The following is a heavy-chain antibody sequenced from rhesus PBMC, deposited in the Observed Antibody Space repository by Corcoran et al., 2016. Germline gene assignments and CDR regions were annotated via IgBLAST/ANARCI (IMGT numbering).Heavy chain of an antibody. V-gene: IGHV4-169*02. CDR1: GGSISSRY. Sequence: QLQLQESGPGLVKPSETLSVTCAVSGGSISSRYWRWIRQAPGKGLECIGYIYGSGSSTNYNPSLKSRVTLSVDTSKNQLSLKLSSVTTADTAVYYCARDRYSNYFDYWGQGVLVTVSS. CDR3: ARDRYSNYFDY. CDR2: IYGSGSST. J-gene: IGHJ4*01. D-gene: IGHD5-24*01.